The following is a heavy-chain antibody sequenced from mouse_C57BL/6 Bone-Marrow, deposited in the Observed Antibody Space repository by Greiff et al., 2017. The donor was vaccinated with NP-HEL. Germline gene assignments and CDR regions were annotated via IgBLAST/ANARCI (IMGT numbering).Heavy chain of an antibody. CDR1: GYTFTSYW. J-gene: IGHJ4*01. V-gene: IGHV1-59*01. Sequence: QVHVKQPGAELVRPGTSVKLSCKASGYTFTSYWMHWVKQRPGQGLEWIGVIDPSDSYTNYNQKFKGKATLTVDTSSSTAYMQLSSLTSEDSAVYYCARAGYYAMDYWGQGTSVTVSS. CDR2: IDPSDSYT. CDR3: ARAGYYAMDY.